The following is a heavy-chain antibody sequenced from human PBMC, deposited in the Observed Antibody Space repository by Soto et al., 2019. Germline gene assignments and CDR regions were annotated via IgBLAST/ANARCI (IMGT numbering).Heavy chain of an antibody. Sequence: SETLSLTCTVSGGSISSGGYYWSWIRQHPGKGLEWIGYIYYSGTTYYNPSLKSRVTISVDTSENQFSLKLSSVTAADTAVYYCARADCSSTSCHYYYYYYMGVWGKGTTVTVSS. D-gene: IGHD2-2*01. CDR1: GGSISSGGYY. CDR2: IYYSGTT. J-gene: IGHJ6*03. CDR3: ARADCSSTSCHYYYYYYMGV. V-gene: IGHV4-31*03.